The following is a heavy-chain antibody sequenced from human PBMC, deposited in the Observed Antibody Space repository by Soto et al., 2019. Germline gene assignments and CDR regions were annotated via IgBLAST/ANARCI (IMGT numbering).Heavy chain of an antibody. V-gene: IGHV1-46*01. D-gene: IGHD3-22*01. CDR2: INPSGGST. CDR1: GYTFTSYG. J-gene: IGHJ4*02. CDR3: ARVPQRDSSGYVLDY. Sequence: ASVKVSCKASGYTFTSYGISWVRQAPGQGLEWMGIINPSGGSTSYAQKFQGRVTMTRDTSTSTVYMELSSLRSEDTAVYYCARVPQRDSSGYVLDYWGQGTLVTVSS.